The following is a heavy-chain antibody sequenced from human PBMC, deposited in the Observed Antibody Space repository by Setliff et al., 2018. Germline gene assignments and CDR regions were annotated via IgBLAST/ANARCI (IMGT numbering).Heavy chain of an antibody. D-gene: IGHD6-19*01. J-gene: IGHJ5*02. CDR1: GATFSSYG. V-gene: IGHV1-69*13. CDR2: IIPMFGTT. Sequence: SVKVSCKASGATFSSYGISWVRQAPGQGLEWMGGIIPMFGTTNYAQKFQGRVTITADESTTTAYMELSRLTCDDTAVYYCARATRDSDGWYYEYRWLDPWGQGTLVTVSS. CDR3: ARATRDSDGWYYEYRWLDP.